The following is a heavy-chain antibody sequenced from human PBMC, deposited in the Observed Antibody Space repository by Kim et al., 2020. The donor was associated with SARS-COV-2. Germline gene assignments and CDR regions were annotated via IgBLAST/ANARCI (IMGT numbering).Heavy chain of an antibody. J-gene: IGHJ4*02. CDR2: ISGSGGST. CDR3: AKDLLKNWNRSAFPGIAAAGSWGYFDY. V-gene: IGHV3-23*01. D-gene: IGHD6-13*01. Sequence: GGSLRLSCAASGFTFSSYAMSWVRQAPGKGLEWVSAISGSGGSTYYADSVKGRFTISRDNSKNTLYLQMNSLRAEDTAVYYCAKDLLKNWNRSAFPGIAAAGSWGYFDYWGQGTLVTVSS. CDR1: GFTFSSYA.